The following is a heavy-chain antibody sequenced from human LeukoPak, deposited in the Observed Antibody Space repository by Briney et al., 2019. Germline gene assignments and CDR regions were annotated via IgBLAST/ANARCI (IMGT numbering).Heavy chain of an antibody. J-gene: IGHJ4*02. D-gene: IGHD3-10*01. Sequence: SETLSLTCAFYGGSFTGYYWSXIRQSPGKGLXXIGEINXSGQIDYNTSLKSRVTISVDTSRNQFSLHLNSVTAADTAVYYCTRGGYGPGSHYRFWGQGTLVTVSS. V-gene: IGHV4-34*01. CDR1: GGSFTGYY. CDR2: INXSGQI. CDR3: TRGGYGPGSHYRF.